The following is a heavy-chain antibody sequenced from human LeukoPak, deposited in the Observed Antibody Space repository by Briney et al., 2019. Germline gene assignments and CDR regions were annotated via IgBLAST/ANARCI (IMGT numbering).Heavy chain of an antibody. J-gene: IGHJ4*02. D-gene: IGHD5-24*01. CDR2: IYTGGST. Sequence: SETLSLTCTVSGGSISTNYWSWIRQPAGKGLEWIGRIYTGGSTNYNPSLKSRVTMSVDTSKSRFSLKLNSVTAADTAVYYCARDRRDGYNSFYYFDYWGQGTLVTVSS. V-gene: IGHV4-4*07. CDR1: GGSISTNY. CDR3: ARDRRDGYNSFYYFDY.